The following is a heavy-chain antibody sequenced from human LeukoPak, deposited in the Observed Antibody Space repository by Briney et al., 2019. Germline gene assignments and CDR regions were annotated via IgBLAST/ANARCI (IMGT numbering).Heavy chain of an antibody. Sequence: PGGSLRLSCAASGFTFSSYGMHWVRQAPGKGLEWVSAISGSGGSTYHADSVKGRFTISRDNSKNTLYLQMNSLRAEDTAAYYCAKDIRDYYDSSGDYYPSYFDYWGQGTLVTVSS. CDR3: AKDIRDYYDSSGDYYPSYFDY. CDR1: GFTFSSYG. D-gene: IGHD3-22*01. J-gene: IGHJ4*02. CDR2: ISGSGGST. V-gene: IGHV3-23*01.